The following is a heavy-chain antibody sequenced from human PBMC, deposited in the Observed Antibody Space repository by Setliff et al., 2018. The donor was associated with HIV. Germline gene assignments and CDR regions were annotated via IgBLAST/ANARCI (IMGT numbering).Heavy chain of an antibody. CDR2: IYPGDSDT. CDR3: ARHLIPGDPRYSSSWYY. D-gene: IGHD6-13*01. Sequence: PGESLKISCKGSGYKFINYWIGWVRQMPGKGLEWMGIIYPGDSDTRYSPSFQGQVTLSADKSISTAYLQWSSLKASDTAMYYCARHLIPGDPRYSSSWYYWGQGTLVTVSS. CDR1: GYKFINYW. V-gene: IGHV5-51*01. J-gene: IGHJ4*02.